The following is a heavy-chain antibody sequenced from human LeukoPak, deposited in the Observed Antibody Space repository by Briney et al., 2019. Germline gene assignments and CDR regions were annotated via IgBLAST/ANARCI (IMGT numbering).Heavy chain of an antibody. CDR1: GYTFTSYD. D-gene: IGHD2-21*01. V-gene: IGHV1-8*03. CDR2: MNPNSGNT. Sequence: AASVKVSCKASGYTFTSYDINWVRQATGQGLEWMGWMNPNSGNTGYAQKFQGRVTITRNTSISTAYMELSRLRSEDTAVYYCARAPYCGGDCYPDYWGQGTPVTVSS. J-gene: IGHJ4*02. CDR3: ARAPYCGGDCYPDY.